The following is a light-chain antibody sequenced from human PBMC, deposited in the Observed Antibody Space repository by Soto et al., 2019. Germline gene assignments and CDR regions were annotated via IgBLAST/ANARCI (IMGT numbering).Light chain of an antibody. V-gene: IGKV3D-15*01. Sequence: EIVMTQSPATLSVSPGERVTLSCRASQSVNGFLAWYQHKPGQAPRLLIYDASTRATGIPARFSGSGSGTEFTLTISSLQSLDFAVYYCQQYDNWPITFGQGTRLEIK. CDR1: QSVNGF. CDR3: QQYDNWPIT. J-gene: IGKJ5*01. CDR2: DAS.